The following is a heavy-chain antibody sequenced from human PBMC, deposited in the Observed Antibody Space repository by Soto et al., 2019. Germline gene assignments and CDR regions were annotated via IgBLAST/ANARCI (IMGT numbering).Heavy chain of an antibody. CDR1: GFTFSSYA. J-gene: IGHJ3*02. Sequence: GGSLRLSCAASGFTFSSYAMHWVCQAPGKGLEWVAVISYDGSNKYYADSVKSRFIISRDNSKNTLYLQMNSLRAEDTAVYYCARDSSEMATIKAAFNIWNQETMVTVSS. D-gene: IGHD5-12*01. V-gene: IGHV3-30*04. CDR2: ISYDGSNK. CDR3: ARDSSEMATIKAAFNI.